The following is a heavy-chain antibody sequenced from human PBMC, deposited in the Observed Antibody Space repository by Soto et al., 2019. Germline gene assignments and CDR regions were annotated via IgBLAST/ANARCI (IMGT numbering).Heavy chain of an antibody. D-gene: IGHD3-10*01. Sequence: QVQLQQWGAGLLKPSETLSLTCAVYGGSFSGYYWTWLRQPPGKGLEWIGEIKHRGSTNYTPSLKTRVSISVDTSKNQFPLKLSSVTAADTAVYYCARGYGRNFAYWGQGTLVTVSS. CDR1: GGSFSGYY. CDR3: ARGYGRNFAY. CDR2: IKHRGST. J-gene: IGHJ4*02. V-gene: IGHV4-34*01.